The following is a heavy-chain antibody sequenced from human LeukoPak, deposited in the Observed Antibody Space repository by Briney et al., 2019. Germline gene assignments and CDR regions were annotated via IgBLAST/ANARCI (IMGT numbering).Heavy chain of an antibody. V-gene: IGHV3-23*01. J-gene: IGHJ4*02. CDR2: ISESGGST. CDR3: AKDVAAAAGYYFDY. CDR1: GFTFSSYA. Sequence: GGSLRLSCAASGFTFSSYAMSWVRQAPGKGLEWVSVISESGGSTYYADSVKGRFTISRYNSKNTLYLQMNSLRAEDTAVYYCAKDVAAAAGYYFDYWGQGTLVSVSS. D-gene: IGHD6-13*01.